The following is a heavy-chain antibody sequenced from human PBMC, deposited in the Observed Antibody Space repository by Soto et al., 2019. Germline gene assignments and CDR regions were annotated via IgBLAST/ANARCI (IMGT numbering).Heavy chain of an antibody. J-gene: IGHJ3*02. CDR1: GFTFSSYG. CDR2: IWYDGSNK. CDR3: ARDYYDSIGYYYDAFDI. D-gene: IGHD3-22*01. V-gene: IGHV3-33*01. Sequence: GGSLRLSCAASGFTFSSYGMHWVRQAPGKGLAWVAVIWYDGSNKYYADSVKGRFTISRDNSNNTLYLQMNSLRAEDTAVYYCARDYYDSIGYYYDAFDIWGQGTMVTVSS.